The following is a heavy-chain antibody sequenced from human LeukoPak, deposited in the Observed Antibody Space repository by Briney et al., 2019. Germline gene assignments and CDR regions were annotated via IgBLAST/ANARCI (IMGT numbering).Heavy chain of an antibody. J-gene: IGHJ4*02. CDR3: AKEDGDLYSSXWIDYFDY. CDR1: GFTFSSYG. V-gene: IGHV3-30*18. CDR2: ISYDGSNK. Sequence: GGSLRLSCAASGFTFSSYGMHWVRQAPGKGLEWVAVISYDGSNKYYADSVKGRFTISRDNSKNTLYLQMNSLRAEDTAVYYCAKEDGDLYSSXWIDYFDYWGQGTLVTVSS. D-gene: IGHD6-13*01.